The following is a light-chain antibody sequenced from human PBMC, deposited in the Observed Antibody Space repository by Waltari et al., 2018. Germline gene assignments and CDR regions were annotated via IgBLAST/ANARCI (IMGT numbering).Light chain of an antibody. CDR2: AAS. J-gene: IGKJ5*01. V-gene: IGKV1-39*01. CDR1: QSIGTS. Sequence: DILLTQSPSSLSASVGDRVTITCRAGQSIGTSLNWYQQKPGHAPNLLIYAASSLQSGVPSRFSGSGSGIEFTLTISSLQPEDFATYYCQQSYSSLPITFGQGTRLEIK. CDR3: QQSYSSLPIT.